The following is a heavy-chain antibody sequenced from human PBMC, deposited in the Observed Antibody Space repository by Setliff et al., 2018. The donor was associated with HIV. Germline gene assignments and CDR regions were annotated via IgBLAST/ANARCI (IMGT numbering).Heavy chain of an antibody. J-gene: IGHJ4*02. Sequence: SETLSLTCAVYGGSFSGYYWTWIRQPPGKGLEWIGEINHSGSTNYNPSLKSRVTISIDTFKNQFSLNMSSVTAADTAVYYCARGKQWLPHVYWGQGTLVTVPS. V-gene: IGHV4-34*01. CDR2: INHSGST. CDR3: ARGKQWLPHVY. CDR1: GGSFSGYY. D-gene: IGHD6-19*01.